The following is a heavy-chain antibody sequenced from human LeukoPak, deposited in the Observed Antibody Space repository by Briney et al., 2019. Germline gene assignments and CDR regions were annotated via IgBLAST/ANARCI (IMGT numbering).Heavy chain of an antibody. CDR3: ATDGVGAEPGDVFDI. D-gene: IGHD1-26*01. Sequence: GGSLRLSCAASGFNFSTHSMNWVRQAPGKGLEWVSFISDSDNYVYYTDSVKGRFTISRDNAKNSLYLQMDSLRAEDTAVYYCATDGVGAEPGDVFDIWGQGTMVTVSS. CDR2: ISDSDNYV. CDR1: GFNFSTHS. J-gene: IGHJ3*02. V-gene: IGHV3-21*01.